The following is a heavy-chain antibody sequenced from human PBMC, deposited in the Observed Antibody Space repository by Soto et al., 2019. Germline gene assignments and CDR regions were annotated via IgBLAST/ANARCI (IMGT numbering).Heavy chain of an antibody. J-gene: IGHJ6*02. V-gene: IGHV3-11*06. D-gene: IGHD2-15*01. CDR1: GFTFSDYY. CDR2: ISSSSSYT. CDR3: ARDNPDCSGGSCYLQAYYYGMDV. Sequence: PGGSLRLSCAASGFTFSDYYMSWIRQAPGKGLEWVSYISSSSSYTNYADSVKGRFTISRDNAKNSLYLQMNSLRAEDTAVYYCARDNPDCSGGSCYLQAYYYGMDVWGQGTTVTVSS.